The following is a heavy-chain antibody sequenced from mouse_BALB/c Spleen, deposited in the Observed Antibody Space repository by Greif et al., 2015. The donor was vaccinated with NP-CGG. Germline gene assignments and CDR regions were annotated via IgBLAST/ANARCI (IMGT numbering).Heavy chain of an antibody. CDR3: ARSGGGAMDY. J-gene: IGHJ4*01. Sequence: QVQLKQSGAELVKPGASVKMSCKASGYTFTSYNMHWVKQTPGQGLEWIGAIYPGNGDTSYNQKFKGKATLTADKSSSTAYMQLSSLTSEDSAVYYCARSGGGAMDYWGQGTSVTVSS. CDR2: IYPGNGDT. V-gene: IGHV1-12*01. CDR1: GYTFTSYN. D-gene: IGHD3-2*02.